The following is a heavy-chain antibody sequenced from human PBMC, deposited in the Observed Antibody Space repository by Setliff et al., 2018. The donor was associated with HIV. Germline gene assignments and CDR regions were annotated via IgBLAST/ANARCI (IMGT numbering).Heavy chain of an antibody. CDR3: ARDARWLQFPYSDY. J-gene: IGHJ4*01. Sequence: KPSETLSLTCTVSGDSINNAGYYWSWIRQPAGKGLEWIGHIYTDGSTNYNPSFRSRVTISVDSSKNQFSLKLSSVTAADTAVYYCARDARWLQFPYSDYWGQGTLVTVSS. V-gene: IGHV4-61*09. CDR2: IYTDGST. CDR1: GDSINNAGYY. D-gene: IGHD5-12*01.